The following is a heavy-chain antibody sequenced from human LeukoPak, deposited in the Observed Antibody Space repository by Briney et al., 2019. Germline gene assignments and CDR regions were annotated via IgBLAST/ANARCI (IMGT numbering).Heavy chain of an antibody. CDR2: ISTSSSYI. V-gene: IGHV3-21*01. D-gene: IGHD5-18*01. CDR1: GFTFSSYS. CDR3: ARGQWIQLWFIKDDPKLEDFDY. J-gene: IGHJ4*02. Sequence: PGGSLRLSCTASGFTFSSYSMNWVRQAPGKGLEWVSSISTSSSYIYYADSVKGRFTISRGNARNSLYLQMNTLRAEDTAVYYCARGQWIQLWFIKDDPKLEDFDYWGQGTLVTVSS.